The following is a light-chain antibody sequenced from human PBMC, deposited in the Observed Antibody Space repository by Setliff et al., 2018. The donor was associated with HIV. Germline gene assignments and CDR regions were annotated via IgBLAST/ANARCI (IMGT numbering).Light chain of an antibody. CDR3: NSYTSSSTLYV. CDR2: DVN. J-gene: IGLJ1*01. CDR1: NNDVGGYDY. Sequence: QSALTQPASVSGSPGQSIAISCTGTNNDVGGYDYVSWYQQHPDKAPKLMIYDVNNRPSGVSDRFSGSKSGNTASLTISGLQAEDEADYYCNSYTSSSTLYVFGTGTKVTVL. V-gene: IGLV2-14*03.